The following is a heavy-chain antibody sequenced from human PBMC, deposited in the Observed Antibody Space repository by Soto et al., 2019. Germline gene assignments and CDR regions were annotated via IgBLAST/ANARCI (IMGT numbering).Heavy chain of an antibody. Sequence: GGSLRLSCAASGFTFSSYSMNWVRQAPGKGLEWVSYISSSSSTIYYADSVKGRFTISRDNAKNSLYLQMNRLRDEDTAVYYCARDPYCSSTSSYNWFDPWGQGTLVTVSS. CDR3: ARDPYCSSTSSYNWFDP. CDR1: GFTFSSYS. V-gene: IGHV3-48*02. CDR2: ISSSSSTI. J-gene: IGHJ5*02. D-gene: IGHD2-2*01.